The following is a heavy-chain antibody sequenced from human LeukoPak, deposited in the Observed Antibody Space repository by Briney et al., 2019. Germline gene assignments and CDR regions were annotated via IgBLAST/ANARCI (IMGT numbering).Heavy chain of an antibody. Sequence: GESLKISCKGSGYSFTSYWIGWVHQMPGKGLEWMGIIYPGDSETRYSPSFQGQVTISADKSISTAYLQWSSLKASDTAMYYCARRSYDFWSGPRGYFDLWGRGTLVTVSS. CDR2: IYPGDSET. V-gene: IGHV5-51*07. CDR1: GYSFTSYW. J-gene: IGHJ2*01. CDR3: ARRSYDFWSGPRGYFDL. D-gene: IGHD3-3*01.